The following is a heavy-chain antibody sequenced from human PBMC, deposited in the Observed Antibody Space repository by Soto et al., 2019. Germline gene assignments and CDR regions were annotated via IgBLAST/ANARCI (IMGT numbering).Heavy chain of an antibody. V-gene: IGHV1-69*12. D-gene: IGHD1-1*01. CDR1: GDTFSSFA. Sequence: QVQLVQSGAEVKKPGSSVKVSCKAPGDTFSSFAISWVRQAPGQGLEWIGGIIPIFRTPHYAQKFQGRVTITADEFTSTAYMDLSSLRSEDTAVYYCARDKDREQLGGNYYYALDVWGQGTTVIVSS. CDR3: ARDKDREQLGGNYYYALDV. J-gene: IGHJ6*02. CDR2: IIPIFRTP.